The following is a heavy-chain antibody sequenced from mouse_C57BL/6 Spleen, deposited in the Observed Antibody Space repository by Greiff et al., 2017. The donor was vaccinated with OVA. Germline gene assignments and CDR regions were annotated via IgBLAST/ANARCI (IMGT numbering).Heavy chain of an antibody. CDR2: IWSGGST. CDR3: ASSYYYGSSYWYVDV. Sequence: VQLQESGPGLVQPSQSLSITCTVSGFSLTSYGVHWVRPSPGKGLEWLGVIWSGGSTDYNAAFISRLSISKDNSNSQVFFTMNSLQADDTTIYYCASSYYYGSSYWYVDVWGTGTTVTVSS. V-gene: IGHV2-2*01. J-gene: IGHJ1*03. D-gene: IGHD1-1*01. CDR1: GFSLTSYG.